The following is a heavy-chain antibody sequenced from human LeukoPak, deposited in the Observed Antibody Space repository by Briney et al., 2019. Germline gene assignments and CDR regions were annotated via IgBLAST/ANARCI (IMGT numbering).Heavy chain of an antibody. CDR2: INGSGGGT. D-gene: IGHD3-10*01. Sequence: GGSLRLSCAASGFTFSSYAMSWVRQAPGKGLKWVSGINGSGGGTYYADAMKGRFTISRDNAKNSLYLQMNSLRAEDTALYYCAKSQPLLWFGEPFDYWGQGTLVTVSS. CDR3: AKSQPLLWFGEPFDY. J-gene: IGHJ4*02. V-gene: IGHV3-23*01. CDR1: GFTFSSYA.